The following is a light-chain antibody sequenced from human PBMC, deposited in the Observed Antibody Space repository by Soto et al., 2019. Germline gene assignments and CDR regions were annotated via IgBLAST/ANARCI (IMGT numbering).Light chain of an antibody. V-gene: IGLV2-23*01. CDR1: SSDVGSYNL. CDR3: CSYAGSRV. J-gene: IGLJ2*01. Sequence: QSALTQPASVSGYPGQSITISCTGTSSDVGSYNLVSWYQQHPGKAPKLMIYEGSKRPSGVSNRFSGSKSGNTASLTLAGLQAEDEADYYCCSYAGSRVFGGGTKLTVL. CDR2: EGS.